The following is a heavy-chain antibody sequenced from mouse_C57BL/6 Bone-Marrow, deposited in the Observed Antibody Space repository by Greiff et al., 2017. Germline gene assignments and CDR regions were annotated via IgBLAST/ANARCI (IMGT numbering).Heavy chain of an antibody. J-gene: IGHJ3*01. Sequence: QVHVKQSGAELARPGASVKLSCKASGYTFTSYGISWVKQRTGQGLEWIGEIYPRSGNTYYNEKFKGKATLTADKSSSTAYMELRSLTSEDSAVYFCSRTGYYGSSYEFADWGQGTLVTVSA. CDR2: IYPRSGNT. CDR1: GYTFTSYG. D-gene: IGHD1-1*01. CDR3: SRTGYYGSSYEFAD. V-gene: IGHV1-81*01.